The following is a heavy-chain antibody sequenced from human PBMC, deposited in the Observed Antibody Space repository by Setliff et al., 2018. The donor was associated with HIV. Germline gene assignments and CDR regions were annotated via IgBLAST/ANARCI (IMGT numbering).Heavy chain of an antibody. V-gene: IGHV4-59*01. Sequence: LSLTCTVSGGSITSYYWSWIRQPPGKGLEWIGYIYYGGSTKYNPSLRSRLTISVDTSKNQFSLKLSSVTAADTAVYYCARFRVERRLSNWFDPWGQGTLVTVSS. D-gene: IGHD1-1*01. J-gene: IGHJ5*02. CDR3: ARFRVERRLSNWFDP. CDR2: IYYGGST. CDR1: GGSITSYY.